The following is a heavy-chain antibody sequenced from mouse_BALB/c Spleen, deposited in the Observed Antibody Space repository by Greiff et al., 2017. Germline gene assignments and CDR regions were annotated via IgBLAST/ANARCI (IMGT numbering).Heavy chain of an antibody. CDR1: GYAFSSSW. D-gene: IGHD2-10*02. V-gene: IGHV1-82*01. CDR2: IYPGDGDT. CDR3: ARSQYGNSLDY. J-gene: IGHJ2*01. Sequence: VQLQQSGPELVKPGASVKISCKASGYAFSSSWMNWVKQRPGQGLEWIGRIYPGDGDTNYNGKFKGKATLTADKSSSTAYMQLSSLTSVDSAVYFCARSQYGNSLDYWGQGTTLTVSS.